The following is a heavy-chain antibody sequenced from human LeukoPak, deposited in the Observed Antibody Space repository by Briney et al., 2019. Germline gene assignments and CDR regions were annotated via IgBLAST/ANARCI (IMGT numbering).Heavy chain of an antibody. V-gene: IGHV3-48*03. CDR1: GFTFSSYE. CDR3: ARESTAMARPTFYYYYYMDV. D-gene: IGHD5-18*01. CDR2: ISSSGSTI. Sequence: GGSLRLSCAASGFTFSSYEMTWVRQAPGKGLEWVSYISSSGSTIYYADSVKGRFTISRDNAKNSLYLQMNSLRAEDTAVYYCARESTAMARPTFYYYYYMDVWGKGTTVTVSS. J-gene: IGHJ6*03.